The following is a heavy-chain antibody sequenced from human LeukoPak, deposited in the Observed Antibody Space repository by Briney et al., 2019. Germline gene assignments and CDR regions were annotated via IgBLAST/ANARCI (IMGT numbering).Heavy chain of an antibody. CDR2: ISYDGSNK. CDR1: GFTFSSYA. D-gene: IGHD6-13*01. J-gene: IGHJ4*02. CDR3: ARDLVKAAAGYFDY. V-gene: IGHV3-30-3*01. Sequence: GGSLRLSCAASGFTFSSYAMHWVRQAPGKGLEWVAVISYDGSNKYYADSVKGRFTISRDSSKNTLYLQMNSLRAEDTAVYYCARDLVKAAAGYFDYWGQGTLVTVSS.